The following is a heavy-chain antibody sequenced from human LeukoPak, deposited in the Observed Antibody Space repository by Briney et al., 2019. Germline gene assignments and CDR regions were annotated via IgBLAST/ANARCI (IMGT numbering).Heavy chain of an antibody. CDR3: VREGSNTAHYNWFDP. Sequence: ASVKVSCKASGYTFISYGMNWVRQAPGQGLEWMGWISVYNGNTKYAQKFQGRVTMTTDTSTNTAYMELRSLRSDDTAVYYCVREGSNTAHYNWFDPWGQGTQVTVSS. CDR2: ISVYNGNT. V-gene: IGHV1-18*01. D-gene: IGHD5-18*01. CDR1: GYTFISYG. J-gene: IGHJ5*02.